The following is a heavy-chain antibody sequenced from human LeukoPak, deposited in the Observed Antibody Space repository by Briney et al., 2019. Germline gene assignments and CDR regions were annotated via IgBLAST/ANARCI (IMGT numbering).Heavy chain of an antibody. V-gene: IGHV3-30*18. Sequence: GRSLRLSCAASGFTFSSYGMHWVRQAPGKGLEWVAVISYDGSNKYYADSVKGRFTISRDNSKNTLHLQMNSLRAGDTAVYYCAKIATVVTTGDYWGQGTLVTVSS. CDR3: AKIATVVTTGDY. D-gene: IGHD4-23*01. CDR1: GFTFSSYG. CDR2: ISYDGSNK. J-gene: IGHJ4*02.